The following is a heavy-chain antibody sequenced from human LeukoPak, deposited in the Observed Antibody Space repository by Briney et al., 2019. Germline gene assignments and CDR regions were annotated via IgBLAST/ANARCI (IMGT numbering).Heavy chain of an antibody. J-gene: IGHJ4*02. CDR1: GFTFSSYG. Sequence: GGSLRLSCAASGFTFSSYGMHWVRQAPGKGLEWVAVISYDGTDKNYADSVKGRFTISRDNSENSLYLQMNSLTAEDTAVYYCAKDLDYWGQGTLVTVSS. CDR3: AKDLDY. CDR2: ISYDGTDK. V-gene: IGHV3-30*18.